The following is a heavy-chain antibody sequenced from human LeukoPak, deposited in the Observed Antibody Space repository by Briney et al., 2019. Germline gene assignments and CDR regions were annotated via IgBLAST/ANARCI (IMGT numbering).Heavy chain of an antibody. V-gene: IGHV3-30*02. D-gene: IGHD3-10*01. J-gene: IGHJ4*02. CDR1: GFTFGSYA. CDR2: TRYDGTIK. CDR3: TKDLELTMIRGVCEY. Sequence: GGSLRLSCAASGFTFGSYAMHWVRQAPGKGLEWVAFTRYDGTIKYYSDSVKGRFTISRDNSKNTLYLQMSSLRLEDTAVWYCTKDLELTMIRGVCEYWGQGTLVTVSS.